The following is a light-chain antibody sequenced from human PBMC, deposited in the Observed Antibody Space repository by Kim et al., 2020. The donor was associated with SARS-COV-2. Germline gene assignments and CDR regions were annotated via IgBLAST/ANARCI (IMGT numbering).Light chain of an antibody. V-gene: IGLV3-19*01. J-gene: IGLJ2*01. CDR2: GKN. Sequence: SSELTQDPALSVALGQTVRITCQGDSLRTYYASWYQQKPGQAPVLVIYGKNNRPSGIPDRFSGSSSGNTASLTITGAQAEDEADYYCNSRDSSGNHVVFGGGTQLTVL. CDR1: SLRTYY. CDR3: NSRDSSGNHVV.